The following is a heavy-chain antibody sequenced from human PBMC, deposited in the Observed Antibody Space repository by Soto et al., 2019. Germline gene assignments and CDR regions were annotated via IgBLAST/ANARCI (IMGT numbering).Heavy chain of an antibody. V-gene: IGHV1-18*01. D-gene: IGHD2-15*01. CDR1: GYTFTSYG. J-gene: IGHJ6*02. CDR2: ISAYNGNT. CDR3: ARDRLTAPYCSGGSCYYGMDV. Sequence: ASVKVSCKASGYTFTSYGISWVRQAPGQGLEWMGWISAYNGNTNYAQKLQGRVTMTTDTSTSTAYMELRSLRSDDTAVYYCARDRLTAPYCSGGSCYYGMDVWGQGTTVTVSS.